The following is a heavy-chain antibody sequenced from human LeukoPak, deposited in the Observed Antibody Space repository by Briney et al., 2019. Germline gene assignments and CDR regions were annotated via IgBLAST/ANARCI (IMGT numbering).Heavy chain of an antibody. CDR3: ARVQIGSALFDP. V-gene: IGHV1-2*02. Sequence: GASVKVSCKASVDTFTDGFIHWVRQAPEQGLEWMGWINADSGGTDYAQKFQDRVTLTRDTSVSTAYMELSALTPDDTAVYFCARVQIGSALFDPWAQGTLVTVSS. J-gene: IGHJ5*02. D-gene: IGHD6-6*01. CDR1: VDTFTDGF. CDR2: INADSGGT.